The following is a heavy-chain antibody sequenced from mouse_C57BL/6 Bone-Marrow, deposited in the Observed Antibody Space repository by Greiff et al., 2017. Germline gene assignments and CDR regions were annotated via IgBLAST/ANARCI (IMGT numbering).Heavy chain of an antibody. CDR2: INPSTSGT. V-gene: IGHV1-42*01. D-gene: IGHD2-5*01. J-gene: IGHJ4*01. CDR1: GYSFTGYY. CDR3: AKPCYNSNYDYYAMDY. Sequence: EVQLQQPGPELVKPGASVKISCKASGYSFTGYYMNWVKQSPEKSLEWIGEINPSTSGTTYNQKFKAKATLTVDKSSSTAYMQLKSLTSEDSADYDCAKPCYNSNYDYYAMDYWGQGTSVTVSA.